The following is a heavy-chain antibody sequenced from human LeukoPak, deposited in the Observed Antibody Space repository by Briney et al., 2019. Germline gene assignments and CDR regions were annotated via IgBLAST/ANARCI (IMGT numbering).Heavy chain of an antibody. J-gene: IGHJ4*02. CDR1: GYTFTGYY. CDR2: INPNSGGT. V-gene: IGHV1-2*02. D-gene: IGHD6-19*01. Sequence: ASVKVSCKASGYTFTGYYMHWVRQAPGQGLEWMGWINPNSGGTNYAQKFQGRVTMTRDTSISTAYMELSRLRSDDTAVYYCARVNPSGWPNYVDYWGQGTPVTVSS. CDR3: ARVNPSGWPNYVDY.